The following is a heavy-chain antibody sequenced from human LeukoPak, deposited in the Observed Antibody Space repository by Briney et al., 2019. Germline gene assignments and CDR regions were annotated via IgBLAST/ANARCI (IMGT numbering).Heavy chain of an antibody. Sequence: GGSVSLSRAACGFTFSSYAMSWVRQASGRGLEGVSVISCSCCSTQHPDFVKERLNIPRHNSKNTLYLKMNSLRAEDTAVYYCAKSTVPDIVVVVAAPPDYWGQGTLVTVSS. CDR2: ISCSCCST. V-gene: IGHV3-23*01. J-gene: IGHJ4*02. CDR1: GFTFSSYA. D-gene: IGHD2-15*01. CDR3: AKSTVPDIVVVVAAPPDY.